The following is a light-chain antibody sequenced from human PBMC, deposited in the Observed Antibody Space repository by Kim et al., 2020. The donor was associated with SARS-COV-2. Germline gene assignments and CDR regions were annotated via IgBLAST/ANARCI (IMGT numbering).Light chain of an antibody. J-gene: IGKJ2*01. CDR3: QLYNARAAT. CDR1: QNIEIY. Sequence: DIQMTQSPSTLSASVGDRVTITCRASQNIEIYLAWYQQKQGKAPKLLIYKASTLQSGVPSRFSGSGSWTEFTLTISSLQPDDFATYYCQLYNARAATFGQGTKLEI. V-gene: IGKV1-5*03. CDR2: KAS.